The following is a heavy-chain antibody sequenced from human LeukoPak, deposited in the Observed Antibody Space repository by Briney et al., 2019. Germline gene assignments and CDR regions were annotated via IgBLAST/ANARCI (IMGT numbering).Heavy chain of an antibody. CDR1: GGTFSSYA. D-gene: IGHD3-16*01. CDR2: IIPIFGTA. J-gene: IGHJ4*02. Sequence: SVKVSCKASGGTFSSYAISWVRQAPGQGLEWMGGIIPIFGTANYAQKFQGRVTITADESTSTAYMELSSLKSEDTAVYYCARNIRFGGNYYFDYWGQGTLVTVSS. CDR3: ARNIRFGGNYYFDY. V-gene: IGHV1-69*01.